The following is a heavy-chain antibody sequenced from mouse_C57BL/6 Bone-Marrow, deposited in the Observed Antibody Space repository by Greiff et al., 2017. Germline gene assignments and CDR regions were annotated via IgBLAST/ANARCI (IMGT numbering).Heavy chain of an antibody. Sequence: EVKLMESGAGLVKPGGSLKLSCAASGFTFSSYAMSWVRQTPEKRLEWVAYISRGGDYIYYADTVKGRFTISRDNARNTLYLQMSSLKSEDTAMYYCTRDYYYGSSPFAYWGQGTLVTVSA. CDR3: TRDYYYGSSPFAY. CDR2: ISRGGDYI. J-gene: IGHJ3*01. D-gene: IGHD1-1*01. V-gene: IGHV5-9-1*02. CDR1: GFTFSSYA.